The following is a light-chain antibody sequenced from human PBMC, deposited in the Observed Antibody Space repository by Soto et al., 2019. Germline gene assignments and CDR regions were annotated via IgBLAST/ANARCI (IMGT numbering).Light chain of an antibody. V-gene: IGKV3-15*01. CDR3: KQYENGPRT. CDR1: QSINRN. CDR2: GAS. J-gene: IGKJ1*01. Sequence: DIVMTQYPATLSVFPGERATLSFSSSQSINRNFAWYPQLRGQAPRLLLYGASTRATGIPDRFSCSGFGTEFTLTISSLQSEDFAVYFCKQYENGPRTFCEAAKVDIK.